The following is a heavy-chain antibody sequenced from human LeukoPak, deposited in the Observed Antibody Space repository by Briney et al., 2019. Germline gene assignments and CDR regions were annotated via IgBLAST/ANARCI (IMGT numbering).Heavy chain of an antibody. Sequence: GGSLRLSCAASGFTFSSYSMNWVRQAPGKGLEWVSAISGSGGSTYYADSVKGRFTISRDNSKNTLYLQMNSLRAEDTAVYYCAKADYYDFWSGSHAFDIWGQGTMVTVSS. CDR2: ISGSGGST. D-gene: IGHD3-3*01. J-gene: IGHJ3*02. CDR3: AKADYYDFWSGSHAFDI. V-gene: IGHV3-23*01. CDR1: GFTFSSYS.